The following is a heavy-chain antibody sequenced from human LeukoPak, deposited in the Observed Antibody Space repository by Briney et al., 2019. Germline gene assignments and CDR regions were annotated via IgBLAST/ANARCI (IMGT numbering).Heavy chain of an antibody. D-gene: IGHD2-21*01. J-gene: IGHJ5*02. CDR1: GYYFSDYY. CDR3: ARADRLDGGPYLIGP. V-gene: IGHV1-2*02. Sequence: ASVTVSCKTSGYYFSDYYMHWVRQAPGQGLEWMGWINPNSGGTSSAQKFQGRVTMTRDTSITTVYMEVNRLTSDDTAIYYCARADRLDGGPYLIGPWGQGTLVTVSS. CDR2: INPNSGGT.